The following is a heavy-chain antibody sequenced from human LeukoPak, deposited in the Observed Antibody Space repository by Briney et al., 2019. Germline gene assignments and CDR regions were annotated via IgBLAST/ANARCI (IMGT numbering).Heavy chain of an antibody. CDR1: GYTFTSYG. V-gene: IGHV1-18*01. CDR3: ARGEGYCSGGSCLLFDY. J-gene: IGHJ4*02. CDR2: ISAYNGNT. D-gene: IGHD2-15*01. Sequence: GASVKVSCKASGYTFTSYGISWVRQAPGQGLEWIGWISAYNGNTNYAQKLQGRVTMTTDTSTSTADMELRSLRSDDTAVYYCARGEGYCSGGSCLLFDYWGQGTLVTVSS.